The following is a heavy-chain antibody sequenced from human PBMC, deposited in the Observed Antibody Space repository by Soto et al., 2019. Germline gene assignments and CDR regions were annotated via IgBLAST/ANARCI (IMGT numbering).Heavy chain of an antibody. CDR2: IYYSGST. V-gene: IGHV4-31*03. CDR1: GGSISSGGYY. Sequence: SETLSLTCTVSGGSISSGGYYWSWIRQHPGKGLEWIGYIYYSGSTYYNPSLKSRVTISVDTSKNQFSLKLSSVTAADTAVFYCARHHVKRGLVAASGWAFDIWGQGTMVTVS. J-gene: IGHJ3*02. CDR3: ARHHVKRGLVAASGWAFDI. D-gene: IGHD2-15*01.